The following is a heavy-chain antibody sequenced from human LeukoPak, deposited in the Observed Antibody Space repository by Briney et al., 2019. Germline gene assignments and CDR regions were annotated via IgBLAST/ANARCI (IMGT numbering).Heavy chain of an antibody. CDR2: INHSGST. D-gene: IGHD3-3*01. V-gene: IGHV4-34*01. CDR1: GGSFSGYY. Sequence: SETVSLTCAVYGGSFSGYYWSWIRQPPGKGLEWIGEINHSGSTNYNPSLKSRVTISVDTSKNQFSLKLSSVTAADTAVYYCATSSGFYYYYGMDVWGQGTTVTVSS. CDR3: ATSSGFYYYYGMDV. J-gene: IGHJ6*02.